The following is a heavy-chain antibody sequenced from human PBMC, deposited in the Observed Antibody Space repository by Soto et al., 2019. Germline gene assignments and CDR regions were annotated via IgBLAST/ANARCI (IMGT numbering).Heavy chain of an antibody. D-gene: IGHD4-17*01. CDR3: ASSDGDPGPIPYYYYYMDV. V-gene: IGHV3-21*01. CDR2: ISSSSYI. Sequence: GGSLRLSCAASGFTFSSYSMNWVRQAPGKGLEWVSSISSSSYIYYADSVKGRFTISRDNAKNSLELQMNSLRAEDTAVYYCASSDGDPGPIPYYYYYMDVWGKGTTVTVSS. CDR1: GFTFSSYS. J-gene: IGHJ6*03.